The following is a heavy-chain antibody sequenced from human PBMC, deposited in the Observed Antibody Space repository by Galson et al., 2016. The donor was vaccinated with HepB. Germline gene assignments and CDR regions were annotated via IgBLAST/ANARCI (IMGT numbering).Heavy chain of an antibody. J-gene: IGHJ5*02. CDR1: GFTFSSYG. Sequence: SLRLSCAASGFTFSSYGMTWVRQAPGKRLEWVAGISGDGATTYYADSVRGRFTISRDISKNTLYLHMNSLRVEDAAIYYCAKAGCGNCYFPDAWGQGTLVTVSS. D-gene: IGHD2-21*02. CDR2: ISGDGATT. V-gene: IGHV3-23*01. CDR3: AKAGCGNCYFPDA.